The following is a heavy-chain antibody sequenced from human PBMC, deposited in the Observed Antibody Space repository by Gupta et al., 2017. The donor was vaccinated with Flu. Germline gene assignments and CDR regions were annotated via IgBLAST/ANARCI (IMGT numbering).Heavy chain of an antibody. CDR2: INPSGGST. D-gene: IGHD3-3*02. Sequence: QVQLVQSGAEVKKPGASVKVSCKASGYTFTSYYMHWVRQAPGQGLEWMGIINPSGGSTSYAQKFQGRVTMTRDTSTSTVYMELSSLRSEDTAVYYCARDTPDHFWSGYSIDYWGQGTLVTVSS. CDR3: ARDTPDHFWSGYSIDY. J-gene: IGHJ4*02. CDR1: GYTFTSYY. V-gene: IGHV1-46*01.